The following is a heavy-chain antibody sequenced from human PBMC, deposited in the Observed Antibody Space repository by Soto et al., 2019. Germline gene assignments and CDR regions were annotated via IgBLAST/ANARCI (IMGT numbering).Heavy chain of an antibody. Sequence: PGGSLRLSCAASGFTFSSYSMNWVRQAPGKGLEWVSSISSSSSYIYYADSVKGRFTISRGNAKNSLYLQMNSLRAEDTAVYYCARDRAIFGVVGNFDYWGQGTLVTVSS. J-gene: IGHJ4*02. V-gene: IGHV3-21*01. CDR2: ISSSSSYI. D-gene: IGHD3-3*01. CDR3: ARDRAIFGVVGNFDY. CDR1: GFTFSSYS.